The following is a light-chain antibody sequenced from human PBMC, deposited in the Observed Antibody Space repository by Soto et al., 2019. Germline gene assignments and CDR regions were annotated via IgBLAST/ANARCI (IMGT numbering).Light chain of an antibody. J-gene: IGKJ2*02. V-gene: IGKV3-11*01. CDR1: QSVDWY. Sequence: VLTQSPDTLSLSPGETATLSCRASQSVDWYVAWYQQKLGRAPRLLIYDAYTRATGVAARFTGSGSATDFSLTIPSLEPEDFAVYYCQQRAKWPSTFGPGTKVE. CDR2: DAY. CDR3: QQRAKWPST.